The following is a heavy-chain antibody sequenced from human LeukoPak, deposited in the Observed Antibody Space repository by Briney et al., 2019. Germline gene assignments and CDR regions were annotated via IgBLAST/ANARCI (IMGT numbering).Heavy chain of an antibody. D-gene: IGHD3-16*02. CDR3: ARLTYDYVWGSYRRTTYYFDY. Sequence: PSETLSLTCTVSGGSISSSSYYWGWIRQPPGKGLEWIGSIYCSGSTYYNPSLKSRVTISVDTSKNQFSLKLSSVTAADTAVYYCARLTYDYVWGSYRRTTYYFDYWGQGTLVTVSS. J-gene: IGHJ4*02. CDR2: IYCSGST. CDR1: GGSISSSSYY. V-gene: IGHV4-39*01.